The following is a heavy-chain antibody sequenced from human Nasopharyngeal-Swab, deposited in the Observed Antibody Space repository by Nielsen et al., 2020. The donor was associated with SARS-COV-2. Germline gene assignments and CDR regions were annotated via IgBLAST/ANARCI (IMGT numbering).Heavy chain of an antibody. Sequence: GESLKISCAASGFTFSSYWMSWVRQAPGKGLEWVANIKQDGSEKYYVDSVKGRFTISRDNAKNSLYLQMNSLRAEDTAVYYCARRQYGDCYYYYGMDVWGQGTTVTVSS. V-gene: IGHV3-7*03. CDR1: GFTFSSYW. J-gene: IGHJ6*02. D-gene: IGHD4-17*01. CDR3: ARRQYGDCYYYYGMDV. CDR2: IKQDGSEK.